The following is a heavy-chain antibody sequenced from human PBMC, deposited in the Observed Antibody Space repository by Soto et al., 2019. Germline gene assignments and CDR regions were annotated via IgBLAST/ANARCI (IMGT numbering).Heavy chain of an antibody. D-gene: IGHD3-10*01. V-gene: IGHV3-53*01. CDR1: GFTVSSNY. CDR2: IYSGGST. CDR3: ARDDDYYGSGSFAFDI. J-gene: IGHJ3*02. Sequence: EVQLVESGGGLIQPGGSLRLSCAASGFTVSSNYMSWVRQAPGKGLEWVSVIYSGGSTYYADSVKGHFTISRDNSKNTLYLQMNSLRAEDTAVYYCARDDDYYGSGSFAFDIWGQGTMVTVSS.